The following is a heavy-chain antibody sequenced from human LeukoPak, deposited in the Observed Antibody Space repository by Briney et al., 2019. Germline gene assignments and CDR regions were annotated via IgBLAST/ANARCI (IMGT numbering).Heavy chain of an antibody. J-gene: IGHJ4*02. V-gene: IGHV1-2*02. CDR1: GYTFTGYY. D-gene: IGHD5-18*01. CDR2: INPNSGGT. Sequence: ASVKVSCKASGYTFTGYYMHWVRQAPGQGLELMGWINPNSGGTNYAQKFQGRVTMTRDTSISTAYMELSRLRSDDTAVYYCARDLHRYSSYYFDYWGQGTLVTVSS. CDR3: ARDLHRYSSYYFDY.